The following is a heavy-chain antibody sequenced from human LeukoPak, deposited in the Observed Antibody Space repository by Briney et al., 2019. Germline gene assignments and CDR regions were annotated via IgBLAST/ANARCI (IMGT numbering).Heavy chain of an antibody. CDR3: AKGAAAGLVDWFDP. CDR2: ITGRGDET. Sequence: SGGSLRLSCAASGFIFSNYALMWVRQAPGKGLEWVSSITGRGDETFYADSVKGRFSLSRDNSKNMLYLQMCSLGAEDTAIYYCAKGAAAGLVDWFDPWGQGTLVTVSS. CDR1: GFIFSNYA. J-gene: IGHJ5*02. V-gene: IGHV3-23*01. D-gene: IGHD6-13*01.